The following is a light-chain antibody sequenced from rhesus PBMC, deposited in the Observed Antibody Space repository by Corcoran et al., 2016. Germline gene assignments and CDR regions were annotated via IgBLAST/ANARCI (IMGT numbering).Light chain of an antibody. CDR1: ENVHNF. Sequence: DIQMTQSPSSLSASVGDRVTITCRASENVHNFLNWYQQKPGKAPKLMIYRVSTLQTGVPSRFSGCGSGTDYTFTISNLQPEDVAIYYCQHGYGTPLTFGGGTKVEIK. CDR3: QHGYGTPLT. CDR2: RVS. J-gene: IGKJ4*01. V-gene: IGKV1-74*01.